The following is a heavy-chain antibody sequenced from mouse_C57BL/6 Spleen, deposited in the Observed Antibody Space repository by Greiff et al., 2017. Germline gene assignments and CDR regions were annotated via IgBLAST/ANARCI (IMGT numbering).Heavy chain of an antibody. CDR2: IHPSSGGT. Sequence: QVQLQQPGTELVKPGASVKLSCKASGYTFTSYWMHWVKQRPGRGLEWIGQIHPSSGGTKYNEKFKSKATLTVDKSSSTAYMQLSSLTSEASAVYYCARGFYFSGSECMAYWGQGTSVTVSA. V-gene: IGHV1-72*01. CDR3: ARGFYFSGSECMAY. D-gene: IGHD2-2*01. CDR1: GYTFTSYW. J-gene: IGHJ4*01.